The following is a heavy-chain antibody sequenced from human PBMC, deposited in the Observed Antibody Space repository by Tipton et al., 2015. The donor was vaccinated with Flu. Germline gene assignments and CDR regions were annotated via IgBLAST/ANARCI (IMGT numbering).Heavy chain of an antibody. V-gene: IGHV3-23*01. D-gene: IGHD2/OR15-2a*01. CDR3: ATDRVFLSAFGV. CDR2: ISGSGGST. Sequence: SLRLSCATSGFTFSNLAMNWVRQAPGKGLEWVSGISGSGGSTYYADSVRGRFTISRDNSKSTLYLEMNSLRAEDTAVYYCATDRVFLSAFGVWGQGTMVTVSS. J-gene: IGHJ3*01. CDR1: GFTFSNLA.